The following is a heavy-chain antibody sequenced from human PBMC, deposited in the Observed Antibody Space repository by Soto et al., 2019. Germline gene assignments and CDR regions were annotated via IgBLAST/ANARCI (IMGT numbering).Heavy chain of an antibody. CDR3: ARGTGTVNFDS. CDR2: IYTRGTT. Sequence: SETLSLTCIFSGASVSSDYWSWIRQPAGKGLEWIGRIYTRGTTNYNPSFKSRVTMSVDTSKNQLSLNLSSVTAADTAVYYCARGTGTVNFDSWGRGILVTVS. CDR1: GASVSSDY. V-gene: IGHV4-4*07. J-gene: IGHJ4*02. D-gene: IGHD1-1*01.